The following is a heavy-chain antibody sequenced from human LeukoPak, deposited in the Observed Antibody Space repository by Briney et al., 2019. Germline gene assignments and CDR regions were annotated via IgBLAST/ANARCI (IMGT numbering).Heavy chain of an antibody. Sequence: GGSLRLSCAASGFTFSSYWMSWVRQGPGKGLEWVANIKYDGSEKYYADSVKSRFTISRDNAKNSLYLQMTSLRADDTAVYYCARDRRCGGSCYQFDPWGQGTLVTVSS. D-gene: IGHD2-15*01. V-gene: IGHV3-7*04. CDR1: GFTFSSYW. J-gene: IGHJ5*02. CDR3: ARDRRCGGSCYQFDP. CDR2: IKYDGSEK.